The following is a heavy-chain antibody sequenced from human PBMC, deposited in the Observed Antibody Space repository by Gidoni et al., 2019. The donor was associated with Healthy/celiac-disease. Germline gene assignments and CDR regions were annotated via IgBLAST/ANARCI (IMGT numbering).Heavy chain of an antibody. CDR1: GFTFSSYS. CDR2: ISRSSSYI. V-gene: IGHV3-21*01. J-gene: IGHJ4*02. D-gene: IGHD2-2*02. CDR3: ARDQRYCSSTSCYKGSKYYFDY. Sequence: EVQLVESGGGLVKPGGSLRLSCAASGFTFSSYSMNWVRQAPGKGLGWVSSISRSSSYIYYADSGKGRFTISRDNAKNSLYLQMNSLRAEDTAVYYCARDQRYCSSTSCYKGSKYYFDYWGQGTLVTVSS.